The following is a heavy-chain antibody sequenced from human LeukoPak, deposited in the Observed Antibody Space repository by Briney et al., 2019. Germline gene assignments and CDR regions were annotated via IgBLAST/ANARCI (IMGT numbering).Heavy chain of an antibody. CDR3: ARGGHSMIVAFDI. Sequence: GGSLRLSCAASGFIVNTNYMTWVRQAPGKGLEWVSILFGGGTAYYADSVKGRFTTSRDISKNTLYLQMNSLRAEDTAVYYCARGGHSMIVAFDIWGQGTMVTVSS. V-gene: IGHV3-53*01. CDR1: GFIVNTNY. J-gene: IGHJ3*02. D-gene: IGHD3-22*01. CDR2: LFGGGTA.